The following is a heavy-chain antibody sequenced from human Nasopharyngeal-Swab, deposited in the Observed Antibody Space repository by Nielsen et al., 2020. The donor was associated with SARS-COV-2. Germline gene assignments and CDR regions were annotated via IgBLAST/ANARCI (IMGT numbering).Heavy chain of an antibody. Sequence: SQTRSLTCAVYGGSFSGYYWSWIRQPPGKGLEWIGEINHSGSTNYNPSLKSRVTISVDTSKNQFSLKLSSVTAADTAVYYCARARIVVVPAAVYYYYGMDVWGQGTTVTVSS. CDR3: ARARIVVVPAAVYYYYGMDV. D-gene: IGHD2-2*01. J-gene: IGHJ6*02. V-gene: IGHV4-34*01. CDR2: INHSGST. CDR1: GGSFSGYY.